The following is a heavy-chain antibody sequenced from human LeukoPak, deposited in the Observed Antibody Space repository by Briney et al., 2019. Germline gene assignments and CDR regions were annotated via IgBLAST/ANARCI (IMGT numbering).Heavy chain of an antibody. D-gene: IGHD3-22*01. CDR3: ARGHWVWDTMTSGEWFDP. CDR1: GYTFTSYD. J-gene: IGHJ5*02. Sequence: GASVKVSCKASGYTFTSYDINWMRQAPGQGLEWVGWMNPNSGNTGYAQKFQGRVTITRNTSISTAYMELSSLRSEDTAVYYCARGHWVWDTMTSGEWFDPWGQGTLVTVSS. CDR2: MNPNSGNT. V-gene: IGHV1-8*01.